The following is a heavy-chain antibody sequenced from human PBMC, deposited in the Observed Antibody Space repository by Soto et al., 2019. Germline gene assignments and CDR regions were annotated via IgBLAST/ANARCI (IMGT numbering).Heavy chain of an antibody. Sequence: SETLSLTCTVSGASIGSSYWTWIRQPPGKGLEWMGYIFYSGSTNYNPSLKSRVTISVDTSKNQFSLKLSSVTAADTAVYYCARGRQIMITGTTANWFDPWGQGTLVTVSS. CDR2: IFYSGST. D-gene: IGHD1-7*01. V-gene: IGHV4-59*12. CDR3: ARGRQIMITGTTANWFDP. CDR1: GASIGSSY. J-gene: IGHJ5*02.